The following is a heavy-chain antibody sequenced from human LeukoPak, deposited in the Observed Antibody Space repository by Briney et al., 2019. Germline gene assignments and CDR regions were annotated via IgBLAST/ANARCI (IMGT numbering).Heavy chain of an antibody. J-gene: IGHJ4*02. CDR3: ARSPNIAAGTRGNFDY. D-gene: IGHD6-13*01. Sequence: GGSLRLSCLASGFTFSSYSMNWVRQAPGKGLEWVSSISSSSSYTYYADSVKGRFTISRDNAKNSLYLQMNSLRAEDTAVYYCARSPNIAAGTRGNFDYWGQGTLVTVSS. CDR1: GFTFSSYS. V-gene: IGHV3-21*01. CDR2: ISSSSSYT.